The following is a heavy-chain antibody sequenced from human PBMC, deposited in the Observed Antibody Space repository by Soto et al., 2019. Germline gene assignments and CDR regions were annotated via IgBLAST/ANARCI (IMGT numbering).Heavy chain of an antibody. CDR1: GFTFSSYA. D-gene: IGHD3-16*01. CDR3: AKDQKGEFESKGFDP. CDR2: ISGSGGST. Sequence: GGSLRLSCAASGFTFSSYAMSWVRQAPGKGLEWVSAISGSGGSTYYADSVKGRFTISRDNSKNTLYLQMNSLRAEDTAVYYCAKDQKGEFESKGFDPWGQGTLVTVSS. V-gene: IGHV3-23*01. J-gene: IGHJ5*02.